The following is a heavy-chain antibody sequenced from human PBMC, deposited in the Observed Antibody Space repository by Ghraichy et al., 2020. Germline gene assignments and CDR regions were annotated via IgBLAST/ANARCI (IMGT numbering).Heavy chain of an antibody. V-gene: IGHV4-39*01. J-gene: IGHJ4*02. CDR3: EGSSGYY. CDR1: GDSISSSSYY. CDR2: ISYSGST. D-gene: IGHD3-22*01. Sequence: SETLSLTCTVSGDSISSSSYYWGWIRQPPGMGLEWIGTISYSGSTYYNPSLKSRVTMSVDTSKNQFSLKLNSVTAADTAVYYCEGSSGYYWGQGTLVTVSS.